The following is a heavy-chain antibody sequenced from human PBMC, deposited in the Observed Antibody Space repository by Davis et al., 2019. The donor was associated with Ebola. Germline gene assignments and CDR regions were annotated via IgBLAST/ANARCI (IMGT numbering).Heavy chain of an antibody. CDR3: ARGLQTRWRVGWGMDV. Sequence: GESLKISCAASGFTFSSYGMHWVRQAPGKGLEWVAVIWYDGSNKYYADSVKGRFTISRDNSKNTLYLQMNSLRADDTAVYYCARGLQTRWRVGWGMDVWGQGTTVTVSS. CDR1: GFTFSSYG. D-gene: IGHD3-16*01. J-gene: IGHJ6*02. CDR2: IWYDGSNK. V-gene: IGHV3-33*01.